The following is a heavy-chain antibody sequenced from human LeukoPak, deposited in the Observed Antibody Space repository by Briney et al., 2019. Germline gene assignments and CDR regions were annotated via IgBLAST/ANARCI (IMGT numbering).Heavy chain of an antibody. CDR2: IIPILGIA. Sequence: GASVKVSCKASGGTFSNYAISWVRQAPGQGLEWMGRIIPILGIANYAQKFQGRVTITADKSTSTAYMELSSLRSEDTAVYYCARGEMTTVTTAPDYWGQGTLVTVSS. V-gene: IGHV1-69*04. CDR1: GGTFSNYA. CDR3: ARGEMTTVTTAPDY. J-gene: IGHJ4*02. D-gene: IGHD4-17*01.